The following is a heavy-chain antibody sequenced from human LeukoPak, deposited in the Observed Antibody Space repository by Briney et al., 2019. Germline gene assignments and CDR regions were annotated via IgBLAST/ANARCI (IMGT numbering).Heavy chain of an antibody. CDR2: IYHSGST. V-gene: IGHV4-30-2*01. J-gene: IGHJ6*02. D-gene: IGHD2-15*01. CDR3: ARHFVVAASAMDV. Sequence: SETLSLTCTVSGGSISSGGYYWSWIRQPPGKGLEWIGYIYHSGSTYYNPSLKSRVTISVDRSKNQFSLKLSSVTAADTAVYYCARHFVVAASAMDVWGQGTTVTVSS. CDR1: GGSISSGGYY.